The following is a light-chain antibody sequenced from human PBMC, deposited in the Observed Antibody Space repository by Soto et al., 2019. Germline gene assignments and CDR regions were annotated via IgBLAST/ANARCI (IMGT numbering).Light chain of an antibody. V-gene: IGLV3-9*01. J-gene: IGLJ2*01. CDR2: RDT. Sequence: SYELTQPLSVSVALGQTARISCGGNNIGSKNVHWYQQKQGQAPVLVIYRDTNRPSEIPERFSGSNSGNTATLTISRAQAGDEADYYCQVWDSRTVVFGGGTKRTVL. CDR3: QVWDSRTVV. CDR1: NIGSKN.